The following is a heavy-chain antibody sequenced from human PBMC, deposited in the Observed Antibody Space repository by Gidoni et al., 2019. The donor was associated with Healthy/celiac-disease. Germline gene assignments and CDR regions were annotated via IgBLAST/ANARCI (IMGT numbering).Heavy chain of an antibody. J-gene: IGHJ4*02. D-gene: IGHD4-17*01. CDR3: ARDRTTVPSLFDY. Sequence: QVQLVQSGAEVKKPGASVKVSCTAAGSTFTGYHMHWVRQAPGQGLEWMGWINPNSGGTNYAQKFQGRVTMTRDTSISTAYMELSRLRSDDTAVYYCARDRTTVPSLFDYWGQGTLVTVSS. CDR1: GSTFTGYH. V-gene: IGHV1-2*02. CDR2: INPNSGGT.